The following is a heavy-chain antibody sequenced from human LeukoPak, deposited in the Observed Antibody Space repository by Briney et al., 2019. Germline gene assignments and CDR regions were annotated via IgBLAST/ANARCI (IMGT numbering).Heavy chain of an antibody. D-gene: IGHD6-19*01. CDR3: AKPLYNSGWYGGGDS. J-gene: IGHJ5*02. CDR1: GLIFSKYC. Sequence: GGSLRLSCAASGLIFSKYCMTWVRQAPGKGPEWVSGFSGSDGSAYYADSVKGRFTISRDNSKNTLYLQMNSLRADDTAIYYCAKPLYNSGWYGGGDSWGQGTLVTVSS. V-gene: IGHV3-23*01. CDR2: FSGSDGSA.